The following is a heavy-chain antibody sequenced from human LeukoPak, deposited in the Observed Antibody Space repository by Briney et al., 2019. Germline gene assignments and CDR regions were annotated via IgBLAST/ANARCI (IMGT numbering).Heavy chain of an antibody. CDR1: GGSISSGGYS. V-gene: IGHV4-30-2*02. CDR2: IYHSGST. J-gene: IGHJ6*02. CDR3: ARTPDCSSTSCYSYYYYGMDV. Sequence: PSQTLSLTCAVSGGSISSGGYSWSWIRQPPGKGLEWIGYIYHSGSTYYNPSLKSRVTISVDRSKNQFSLKLSSVTAADTAVYYCARTPDCSSTSCYSYYYYGMDVWGQGTTVTVSS. D-gene: IGHD2-2*01.